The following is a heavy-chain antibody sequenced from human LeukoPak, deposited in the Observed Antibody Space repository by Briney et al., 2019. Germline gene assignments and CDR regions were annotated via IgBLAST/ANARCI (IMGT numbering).Heavy chain of an antibody. D-gene: IGHD2-21*01. J-gene: IGHJ6*03. Sequence: PGGSLRRSCAGSGFKFSNYAMSWVRQVPGKGLEWLSAITGGGRTTRYADSVKGRFTTSRDNSKNTLYLQMNGLRVEDTAIYYCAKDRSNAYDYYYMDVWGKGTTVTVSS. CDR2: ITGGGRTT. CDR1: GFKFSNYA. V-gene: IGHV3-23*01. CDR3: AKDRSNAYDYYYMDV.